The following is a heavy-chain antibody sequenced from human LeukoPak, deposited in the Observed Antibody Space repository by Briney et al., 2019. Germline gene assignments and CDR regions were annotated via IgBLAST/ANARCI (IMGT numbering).Heavy chain of an antibody. CDR3: AGALGGDAFDI. CDR2: IYYSGST. D-gene: IGHD3-16*01. Sequence: PSETLSLTCTVSGGSISSSSNYWGWIRQPPGKGLEWIGSIYYSGSTYYNPSLKSRVTISVDTSKNQFSLKLSSVTAADTAVYYCAGALGGDAFDIWGLGTMVTVSS. CDR1: GGSISSSSNY. V-gene: IGHV4-39*07. J-gene: IGHJ3*02.